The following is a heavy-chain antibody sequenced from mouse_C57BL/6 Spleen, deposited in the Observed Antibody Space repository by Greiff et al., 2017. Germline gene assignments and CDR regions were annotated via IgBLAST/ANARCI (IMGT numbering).Heavy chain of an antibody. V-gene: IGHV1-52*01. J-gene: IGHJ3*01. Sequence: VQLQQPGAELVRPGSSVKLSCKASGYTFTTYCMHWMKQKPIQGLEWIGNFHPSDSETHYNQKFKDKDTLTVEKSSSTDYMQLSSMTSDDSAVYYCARYGYDAYFAYWGQGTLVTVSA. CDR1: GYTFTTYC. D-gene: IGHD2-2*01. CDR2: FHPSDSET. CDR3: ARYGYDAYFAY.